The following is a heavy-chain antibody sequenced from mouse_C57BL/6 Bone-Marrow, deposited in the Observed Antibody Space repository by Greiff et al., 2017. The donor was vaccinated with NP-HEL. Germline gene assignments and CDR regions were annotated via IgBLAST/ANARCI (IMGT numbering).Heavy chain of an antibody. V-gene: IGHV1-75*01. CDR1: GYTFTAYD. CDR2: IFPGSGST. CDR3: ARSGWLLLLFDY. D-gene: IGHD2-3*01. J-gene: IGHJ2*01. Sequence: VQLQQSGPELVKPGASVKISCKASGYTFTAYDINWVKQRPGQGLEWIGWIFPGSGSTYYNEKFKGKATLNVDKSSSTAYMLLSSLTSEDSAVYFCARSGWLLLLFDYWGQGTTLTVSS.